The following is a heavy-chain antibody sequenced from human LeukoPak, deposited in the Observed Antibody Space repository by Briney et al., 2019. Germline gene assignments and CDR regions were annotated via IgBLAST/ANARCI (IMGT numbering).Heavy chain of an antibody. D-gene: IGHD5-18*01. Sequence: SETQSLTCTVSGGSISSGGCYCSWIRQHPGKGLEWIVYIYYSGSTYYNPSLKSRVTISVDRSKTQFSLKLSSVTAADTAVYYCARAPPYTAMVGFAYYFDYWGQGTLVTVSS. CDR1: GGSISSGGCY. CDR2: IYYSGST. J-gene: IGHJ4*02. V-gene: IGHV4-31*03. CDR3: ARAPPYTAMVGFAYYFDY.